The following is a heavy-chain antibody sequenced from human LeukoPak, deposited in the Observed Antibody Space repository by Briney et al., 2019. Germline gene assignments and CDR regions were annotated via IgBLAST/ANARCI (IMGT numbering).Heavy chain of an antibody. Sequence: PGGSLRLSCAASGFTFSSYALTWVRQAPGKGLEWVSSISDSGDRTHYADSVKGRFTISRVNSKNTLFLHMSNLRTEDTAVYYCANSSLAWGQGTLVTVSS. CDR3: ANSSLA. D-gene: IGHD6-6*01. J-gene: IGHJ4*02. V-gene: IGHV3-23*01. CDR2: ISDSGDRT. CDR1: GFTFSSYA.